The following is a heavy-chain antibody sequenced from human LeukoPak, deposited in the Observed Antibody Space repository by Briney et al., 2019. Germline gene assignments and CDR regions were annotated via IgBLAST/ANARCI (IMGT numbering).Heavy chain of an antibody. V-gene: IGHV3-30*02. Sequence: PGGSLRLSCVASGLAFSSYGMHWVRQPPGKGLEWVTLIRYDGEKKHYVDSVKGRFTISRDNSKNTLSLQINNLRPEDPAVYSCATTVLGRPDWLDPWGLGTLVTVSS. CDR1: GLAFSSYG. CDR3: ATTVLGRPDWLDP. J-gene: IGHJ5*02. D-gene: IGHD7-27*01. CDR2: IRYDGEKK.